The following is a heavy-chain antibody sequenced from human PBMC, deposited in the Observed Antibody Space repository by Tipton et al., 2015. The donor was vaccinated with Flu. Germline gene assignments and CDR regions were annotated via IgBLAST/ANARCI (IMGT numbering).Heavy chain of an antibody. CDR2: ISDSGGYT. Sequence: SLRLSCAASGFTFNTFSMNWVRQAPGKGLEWVSTISDSGGYTYSADSVKGRFTISRDNAKNSLFLQMNNLRPEDTAVYYCAKDGWDTSGWYPFDYWGQGTLVIVSS. CDR3: AKDGWDTSGWYPFDY. CDR1: GFTFNTFS. D-gene: IGHD6-19*01. J-gene: IGHJ4*02. V-gene: IGHV3-21*01.